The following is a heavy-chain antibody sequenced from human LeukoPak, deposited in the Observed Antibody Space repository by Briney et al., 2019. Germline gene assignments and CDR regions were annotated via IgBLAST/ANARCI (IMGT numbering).Heavy chain of an antibody. CDR2: ISAYNGNT. CDR3: ARDILVVPAAHDAFDI. D-gene: IGHD2-2*01. J-gene: IGHJ3*02. V-gene: IGHV1-18*01. Sequence: ASVMVSCKASGYTFTSYGISWVRQAPGQGLEWMGWISAYNGNTNYAQKLQGRVTMTTDTSTSTAYMGLRSLRSDDTAVYYCARDILVVPAAHDAFDIWGQGTMVTVSS. CDR1: GYTFTSYG.